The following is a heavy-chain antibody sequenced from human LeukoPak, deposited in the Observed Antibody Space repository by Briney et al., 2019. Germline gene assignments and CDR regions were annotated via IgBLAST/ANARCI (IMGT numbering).Heavy chain of an antibody. CDR1: GGSISSYY. D-gene: IGHD6-19*01. CDR3: ARGFEGSGWYKAYFDY. V-gene: IGHV4-4*08. CDR2: IYTSGST. J-gene: IGHJ4*02. Sequence: SETLSLTCTVSGGSISSYYWGWIRQPPGKGREWIGYIYTSGSTNYNPSLKSRVTMSVDKSKNQFSLKLSSVTAADTAVYYCARGFEGSGWYKAYFDYWGQGTLVTVSS.